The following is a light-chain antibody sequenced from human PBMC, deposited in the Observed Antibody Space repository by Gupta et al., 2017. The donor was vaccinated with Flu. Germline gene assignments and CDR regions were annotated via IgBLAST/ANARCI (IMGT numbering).Light chain of an antibody. V-gene: IGLV2-23*01. Sequence: QSALTQPASVSGSPGQSITIPCTGTSSDVGSYNLVSWYQQHPGKAPKLMIYEGSKRPSGVSNRFSGSKSGNTASLTISGLQAEDEADYYCCSYAVPYVFGTGTKVTVL. J-gene: IGLJ1*01. CDR3: CSYAVPYV. CDR1: SSDVGSYNL. CDR2: EGS.